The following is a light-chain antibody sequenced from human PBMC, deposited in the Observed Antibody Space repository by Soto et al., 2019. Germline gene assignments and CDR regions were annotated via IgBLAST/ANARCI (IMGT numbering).Light chain of an antibody. Sequence: VLTPSPGTLSLSPGEVATLACRASQSVSSSYLAWYQQKPGQAPRLLIYGASSRATGIPDRFSGSGSGTDFTLTISRLEPEDFAVYYCQQYGSSPQTFGQGTKVDIK. CDR2: GAS. CDR1: QSVSSSY. V-gene: IGKV3-20*01. J-gene: IGKJ1*01. CDR3: QQYGSSPQT.